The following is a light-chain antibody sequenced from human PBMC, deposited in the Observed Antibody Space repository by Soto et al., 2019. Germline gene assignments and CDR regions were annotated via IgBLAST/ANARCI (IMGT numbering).Light chain of an antibody. V-gene: IGKV1-5*01. Sequence: DIQMAQSPSALSASVGDGVTFTCRASQTISTWLAWYQQKPGKAPNLLIYDASSLESGVPSRFSGSGSGTEITLTISSLQPDDFATYYCQQYNSYSITFGQGTRLEI. CDR1: QTISTW. J-gene: IGKJ5*01. CDR2: DAS. CDR3: QQYNSYSIT.